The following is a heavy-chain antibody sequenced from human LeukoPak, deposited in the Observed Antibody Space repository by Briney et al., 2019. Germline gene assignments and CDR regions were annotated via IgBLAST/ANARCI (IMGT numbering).Heavy chain of an antibody. D-gene: IGHD5-24*01. CDR3: ARHAWDGYNYWYYFDY. J-gene: IGHJ4*02. CDR2: IYYSGSS. Sequence: SETLSLTCTVSGGSISSYYWSWIRQPPGEGVEWIGYIYYSGSSNYNPSLKSRVTISVDTSKNQFSLKLSSVTAADTAVYYCARHAWDGYNYWYYFDYWGQGTLVTVSS. V-gene: IGHV4-59*08. CDR1: GGSISSYY.